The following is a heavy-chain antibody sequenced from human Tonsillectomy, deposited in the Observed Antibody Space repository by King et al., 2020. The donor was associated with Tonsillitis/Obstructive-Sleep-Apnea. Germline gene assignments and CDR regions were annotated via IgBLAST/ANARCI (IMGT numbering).Heavy chain of an antibody. CDR1: GGSISSYY. Sequence: QLQESGPGLVKPSETLSLTCTVSGGSISSYYWSWIRQPPGKGLGWIGYIYYSGSTNYNPSLKSRVTIAVDTSKNQFSLKLSSVTAADTAVYYCARDCSSTRCRGEMDVWGQGTTVTVSS. D-gene: IGHD2-2*01. CDR3: ARDCSSTRCRGEMDV. CDR2: IYYSGST. V-gene: IGHV4-59*01. J-gene: IGHJ6*02.